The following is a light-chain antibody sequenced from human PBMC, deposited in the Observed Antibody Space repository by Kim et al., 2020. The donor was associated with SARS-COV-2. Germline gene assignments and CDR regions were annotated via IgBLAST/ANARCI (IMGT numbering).Light chain of an antibody. CDR1: QDISNY. Sequence: DIQMTQSPSSLSASVGDRVTITCQASQDISNYLNWYQQKPGKAPKLLIYDASNLETGVPSRFSGSGSGTDFTFTISSLQPEDIATYYCQQCDNLPIPFGQGTRLDIK. CDR3: QQCDNLPIP. V-gene: IGKV1-33*01. J-gene: IGKJ5*01. CDR2: DAS.